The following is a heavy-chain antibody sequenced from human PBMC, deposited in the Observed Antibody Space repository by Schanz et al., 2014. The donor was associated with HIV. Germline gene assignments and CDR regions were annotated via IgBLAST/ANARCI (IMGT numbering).Heavy chain of an antibody. V-gene: IGHV1-69*06. CDR1: GYTFTSYG. CDR2: IIPVFGTT. Sequence: QVQLVQSGAEVKKPGASVTVSCKASGYTFTSYGISWVRQAPGQGLEWMGGIIPVFGTTNYAQKFQGRVTITADKSTSTAYMELSSLRSEDTAVYHCARRESDGALDVWGPGTTVIVSS. J-gene: IGHJ6*02. D-gene: IGHD2-21*02. CDR3: ARRESDGALDV.